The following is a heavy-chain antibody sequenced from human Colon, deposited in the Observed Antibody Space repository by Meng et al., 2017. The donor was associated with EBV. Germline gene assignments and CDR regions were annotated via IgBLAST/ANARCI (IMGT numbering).Heavy chain of an antibody. V-gene: IGHV4-34*01. CDR2: MNQSGST. Sequence: QVQLQQGGAGLVKPSETLSLTFAVYGGPSSNFYWSWIRQPPGKGLEWIGEMNQSGSTNYNPSLKSRVTISVDASKNQFSLKLSSVTAADTAVYYCARAWGYCSSGSCRTGWGQGTLVTVSS. D-gene: IGHD2-15*01. CDR3: ARAWGYCSSGSCRTG. J-gene: IGHJ4*02. CDR1: GGPSSNFY.